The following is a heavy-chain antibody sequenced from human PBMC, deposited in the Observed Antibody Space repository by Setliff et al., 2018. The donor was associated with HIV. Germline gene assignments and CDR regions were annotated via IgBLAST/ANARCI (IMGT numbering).Heavy chain of an antibody. CDR3: TRHRGSFDY. Sequence: PGGSLRLSCAASGFTFSRYWMIWVRQVPGKGLEWVANIDLYGSEKNYVDSVKGRFIISRDDSKIMAYLQMNSLRTEDTAIYYCTRHRGSFDYWGLGTLVTVS. J-gene: IGHJ4*02. D-gene: IGHD1-26*01. V-gene: IGHV3-7*03. CDR1: GFTFSRYW. CDR2: IDLYGSEK.